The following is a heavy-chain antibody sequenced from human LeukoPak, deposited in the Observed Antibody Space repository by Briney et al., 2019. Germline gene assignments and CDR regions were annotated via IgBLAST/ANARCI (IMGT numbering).Heavy chain of an antibody. CDR3: VRVVHITANYPFDY. Sequence: GGSLRLSCAASGFTFSDHYMDWVRLAPGKGLEWVGRTRNKANSYTTEYAASVKGRFTISRDDSQNSLYLQMNSLKSEDTAVYYCVRVVHITANYPFDYWGQGTLVTVSS. D-gene: IGHD2-21*01. CDR1: GFTFSDHY. J-gene: IGHJ4*02. V-gene: IGHV3-72*01. CDR2: TRNKANSYTT.